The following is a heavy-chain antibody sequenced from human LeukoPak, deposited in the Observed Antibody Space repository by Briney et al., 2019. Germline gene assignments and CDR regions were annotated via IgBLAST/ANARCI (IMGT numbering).Heavy chain of an antibody. V-gene: IGHV3-66*04. CDR2: IYSGGSA. CDR3: ASQRRVDLGFAFNL. J-gene: IGHJ3*01. Sequence: GGSLRLSCAASGFTVSSNYMNWVRQAPGKGLEWVSVIYSGGSAYYADSVKGRFTISRDNSKNALYLQMNSLRADDTAVYYCASQRRVDLGFAFNLWGQGTMVTVSS. D-gene: IGHD3-9*01. CDR1: GFTVSSNY.